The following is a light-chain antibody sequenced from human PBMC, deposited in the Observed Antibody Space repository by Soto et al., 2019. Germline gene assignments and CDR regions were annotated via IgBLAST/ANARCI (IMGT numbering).Light chain of an antibody. Sequence: QSALTQPASVSGSPGQSITISCTGTSSDVGGYNYVSWYQQLPGTAPKLLIYDDHKRPSGIPDRFSGSKSGTSATLGITGLQTGDEADYYCGTWDNSLSGGGVFGTGTKLTVL. CDR3: GTWDNSLSGGGV. CDR2: DDH. CDR1: SSDVGGYNY. J-gene: IGLJ1*01. V-gene: IGLV1-51*01.